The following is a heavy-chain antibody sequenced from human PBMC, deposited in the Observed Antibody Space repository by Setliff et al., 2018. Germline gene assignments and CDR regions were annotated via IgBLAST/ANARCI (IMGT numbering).Heavy chain of an antibody. Sequence: NPGGSLRLSCAASGFTFSNAWMSWVRQAPGKGLEWVGHIKRKTDGGTTDYAAPVKGRFTISRDDSKNTLYLQMNSLKTEDTAVYYCARDQLDYWGQGTLVTVSS. CDR2: IKRKTDGGTT. V-gene: IGHV3-15*01. CDR1: GFTFSNAW. J-gene: IGHJ4*01. CDR3: ARDQLDY.